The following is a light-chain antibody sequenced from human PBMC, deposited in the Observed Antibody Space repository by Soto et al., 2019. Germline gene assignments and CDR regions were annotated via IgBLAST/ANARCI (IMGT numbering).Light chain of an antibody. J-gene: IGKJ1*01. Sequence: EIVMTQSPGTLSLSPGERATLSCRASQSVSSSSLAWYQQKPGQAPRLLIYGASSRATGIPDRFSGSGSGTDFTLTISRLEPEDFAVFYCQQYGSLPPTFGQGTKGDIK. V-gene: IGKV3-20*01. CDR1: QSVSSSS. CDR2: GAS. CDR3: QQYGSLPPT.